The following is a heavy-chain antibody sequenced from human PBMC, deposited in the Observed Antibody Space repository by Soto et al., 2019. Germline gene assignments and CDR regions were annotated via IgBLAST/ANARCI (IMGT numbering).Heavy chain of an antibody. Sequence: QVQLVQSGAEVKKPGASVKVSCKASGDTFTDYYIHWVRQAPGQGLEWMGTVNPSGGHTTYAQHFLGRNELTRDTSTSPLYLELTSLTSEATAVYYCARGGHVVVVTAALDYWGQGTLVTVSS. V-gene: IGHV1-46*01. CDR2: VNPSGGHT. CDR3: ARGGHVVVVTAALDY. CDR1: GDTFTDYY. D-gene: IGHD2-21*02. J-gene: IGHJ4*02.